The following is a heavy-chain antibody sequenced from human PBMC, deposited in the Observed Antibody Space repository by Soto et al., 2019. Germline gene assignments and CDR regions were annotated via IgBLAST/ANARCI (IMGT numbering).Heavy chain of an antibody. Sequence: GGSLRLSCAASGFTFSSYGMHWVRQAPGKGLEWVAVIWYDGSNKYYADSVKGRFTISRDNSKNTLYLQMNSLRAEDTAVYYCARDSQLRYFDWLSPGGNWFDPWGQGTLVTVSS. V-gene: IGHV3-33*01. CDR2: IWYDGSNK. CDR1: GFTFSSYG. J-gene: IGHJ5*02. CDR3: ARDSQLRYFDWLSPGGNWFDP. D-gene: IGHD3-9*01.